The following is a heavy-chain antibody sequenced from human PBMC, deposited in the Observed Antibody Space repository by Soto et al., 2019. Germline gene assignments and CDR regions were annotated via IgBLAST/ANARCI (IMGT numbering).Heavy chain of an antibody. D-gene: IGHD6-13*01. CDR2: IWYDGSNK. CDR3: ARGAGMGQQLVADFDY. J-gene: IGHJ4*02. V-gene: IGHV3-33*01. Sequence: GGSLRLSCAASGFTFSSYGMHWVRQAPGKGLEWVAVIWYDGSNKYYADSVKGRFTISRDNSKNTLYLQMNSLRAEDTAVYYCARGAGMGQQLVADFDYWGQGTLVTVSS. CDR1: GFTFSSYG.